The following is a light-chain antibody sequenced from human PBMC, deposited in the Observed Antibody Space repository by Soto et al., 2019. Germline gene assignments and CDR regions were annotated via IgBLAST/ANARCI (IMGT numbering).Light chain of an antibody. CDR1: SSDVGGYNY. CDR2: QVS. Sequence: QSVLTQPPSASGSPGQSVTISCTGTSSDVGGYNYVSWYQQHPGKAPELMIYQVSNRPSGVSNRFSGSKSGNTASLTISGLQAEDEADYYCSSYTSSNTFYVFGTGTKVTVL. V-gene: IGLV2-14*01. CDR3: SSYTSSNTFYV. J-gene: IGLJ1*01.